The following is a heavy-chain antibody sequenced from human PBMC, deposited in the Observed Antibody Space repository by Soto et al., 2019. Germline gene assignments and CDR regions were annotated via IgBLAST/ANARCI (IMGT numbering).Heavy chain of an antibody. Sequence: SETLSLTCTVSGGSISSYYWSWIRQPPGKGLEWIGYIYYSGSTNYNPSLKSRVTISVDTSKNQFSLKLSSVTAADTAVYYCARGSGYSNTHYYYYYMDVWGKGTTVTVSS. CDR2: IYYSGST. V-gene: IGHV4-59*08. CDR3: ARGSGYSNTHYYYYYMDV. J-gene: IGHJ6*03. D-gene: IGHD4-4*01. CDR1: GGSISSYY.